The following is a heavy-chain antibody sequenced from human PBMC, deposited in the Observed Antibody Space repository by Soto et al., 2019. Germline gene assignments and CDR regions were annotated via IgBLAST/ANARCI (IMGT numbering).Heavy chain of an antibody. CDR1: GFSLRTTGVG. D-gene: IGHD3-16*01. CDR2: IYWNDDK. CDR3: AHTWGLPFDY. V-gene: IGHV2-5*01. Sequence: SGPTLVNPTQTLTLTCSYSGFSLRTTGVGVGWIRQPPGKALEWLGIIYWNDDKRYSPSLESRFTLTSDISKSQVVLTMTNMEPVDTATYYCAHTWGLPFDYWGQGTLVTVSS. J-gene: IGHJ4*02.